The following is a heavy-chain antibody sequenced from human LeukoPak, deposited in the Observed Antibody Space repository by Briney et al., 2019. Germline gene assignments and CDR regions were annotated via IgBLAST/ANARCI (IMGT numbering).Heavy chain of an antibody. CDR2: IRYDGSNK. D-gene: IGHD3-10*01. CDR3: AKERGPMVRGVIPSFDY. CDR1: GFTFSSYG. V-gene: IGHV3-30*02. J-gene: IGHJ4*02. Sequence: PGGSLRPSCAASGFTFSSYGMHWVRQAPGKGLEWVAFIRYDGSNKFYADSVKGRFTISRDNSKNTLYLQMNSLRAEDTAVYYCAKERGPMVRGVIPSFDYWGQGTLVTVSS.